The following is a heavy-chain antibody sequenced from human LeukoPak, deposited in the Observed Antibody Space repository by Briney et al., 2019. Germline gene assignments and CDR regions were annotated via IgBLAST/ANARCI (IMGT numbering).Heavy chain of an antibody. CDR1: GFTFSTYG. CDR3: ARDGYNYRLGYYFDY. V-gene: IGHV3-30*04. CDR2: ISYDGTNM. D-gene: IGHD5-24*01. J-gene: IGHJ4*02. Sequence: PGGSLRLSCAASGFTFSTYGVHWVRQAPGKGLGWVAAISYDGTNMRYADSVKGRFTISRDNSKNTLYLQMNSLRDEDTALYYCARDGYNYRLGYYFDYWGQGTLVTVSS.